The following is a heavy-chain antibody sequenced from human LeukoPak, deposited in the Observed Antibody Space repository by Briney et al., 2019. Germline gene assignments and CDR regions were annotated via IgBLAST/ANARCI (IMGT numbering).Heavy chain of an antibody. V-gene: IGHV3-9*01. D-gene: IGHD6-13*01. J-gene: IGHJ4*02. CDR1: GFTFDDYA. CDR3: AKEAAAVGFDY. Sequence: PGGSLRLSCAASGFTFDDYAMHWVRQAPGKGLEWVSGISWNSGSIGYADSVKGRFTISRDNAKNSLYLQMNSLRAEDTALYYCAKEAAAVGFDYWGQGTLVTVAS. CDR2: ISWNSGSI.